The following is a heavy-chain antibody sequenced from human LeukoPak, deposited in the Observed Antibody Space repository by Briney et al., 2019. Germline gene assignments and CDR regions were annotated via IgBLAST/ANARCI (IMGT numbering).Heavy chain of an antibody. D-gene: IGHD2-15*01. CDR1: GGSISSGGYS. J-gene: IGHJ4*02. CDR3: ARVGRIIPYFDY. Sequence: PSQTLSLTCAVSGGSISSGGYSWSWIRQPPGKGLEWIGYIYYSGSTYYNPSLKSRVTISVDTSKNQFSLKLSSVTAADTAVYYCARVGRIIPYFDYWGQGTLVTVSS. V-gene: IGHV4-30-4*07. CDR2: IYYSGST.